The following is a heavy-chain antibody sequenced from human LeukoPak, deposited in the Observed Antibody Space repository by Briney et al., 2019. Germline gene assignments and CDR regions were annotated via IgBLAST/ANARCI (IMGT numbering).Heavy chain of an antibody. CDR1: GFTFSSYG. CDR3: ARNAYYYDSSASSNYYYYYMDV. Sequence: GGSLRLSCAASGFTFSSYGMSWVRQAPGKGLEWVSAISGSGGSTYYADSVKGRFTIFRDNAKNSLYLQMNSLRAEDTAVYYCARNAYYYDSSASSNYYYYYMDVWGKGTTVTISS. D-gene: IGHD3-22*01. CDR2: ISGSGGST. J-gene: IGHJ6*03. V-gene: IGHV3-23*01.